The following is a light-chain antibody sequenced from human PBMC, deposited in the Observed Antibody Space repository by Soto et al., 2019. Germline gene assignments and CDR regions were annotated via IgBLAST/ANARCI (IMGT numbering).Light chain of an antibody. J-gene: IGKJ1*01. CDR2: DAS. Sequence: DIQVTRSPSNVSAYVGEGVTISCRASQSMSRWWARDQHEPGKAPNLLNYDASSLQSGVPSRFSGIGSGTECTLTISSLQPDDGATYYCQQSYSTSWTFGEGTKVDIK. CDR1: QSMSRW. CDR3: QQSYSTSWT. V-gene: IGKV1-5*01.